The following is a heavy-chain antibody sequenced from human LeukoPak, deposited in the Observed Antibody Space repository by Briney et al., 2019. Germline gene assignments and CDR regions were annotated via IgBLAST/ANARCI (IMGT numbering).Heavy chain of an antibody. CDR3: ARDFRPNYDSSGYYFSGDY. CDR1: GYSFTSYW. CDR2: IYPGDSDT. J-gene: IGHJ4*02. D-gene: IGHD3-22*01. Sequence: GESLKISCKGSGYSFTSYWIGWVRQMPGKGLEWMGIIYPGDSDTRYSPSFQGQVTISADKSISTAYLQWSSLKASDTAMYYCARDFRPNYDSSGYYFSGDYWGQGTLVTVSS. V-gene: IGHV5-51*01.